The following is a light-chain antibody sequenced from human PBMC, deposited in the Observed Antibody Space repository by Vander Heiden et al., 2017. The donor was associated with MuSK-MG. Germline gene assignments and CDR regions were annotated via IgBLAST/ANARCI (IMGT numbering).Light chain of an antibody. CDR1: QSVSSN. V-gene: IGKV3-15*01. Sequence: EIVMTQSPATLSVSPGERATLPCRASQSVSSNLAWYQQKPGQAPRLLIYGASTRATGIPARFSGSGSGTEVTLTISSLQSEDFAVYYCQQYNNGPPITFGQGTRLEIK. CDR3: QQYNNGPPIT. J-gene: IGKJ5*01. CDR2: GAS.